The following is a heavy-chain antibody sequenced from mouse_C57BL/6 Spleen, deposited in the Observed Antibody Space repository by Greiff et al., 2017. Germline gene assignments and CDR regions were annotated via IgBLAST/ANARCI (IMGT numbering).Heavy chain of an antibody. CDR2: IYPGSGNT. Sequence: QVHVKQSGPELVKPGASVKISCKASGYTFTDYYINWLKQRPGQRLEWIGWIYPGSGNTKYNEKFKGKATLTVDTSSSTAYMQLSSLTSEDSAVYFCARDHGSSYYYAVDDWSQGTSVTVSS. D-gene: IGHD1-1*01. V-gene: IGHV1-84*01. CDR3: ARDHGSSYYYAVDD. J-gene: IGHJ4*01. CDR1: GYTFTDYY.